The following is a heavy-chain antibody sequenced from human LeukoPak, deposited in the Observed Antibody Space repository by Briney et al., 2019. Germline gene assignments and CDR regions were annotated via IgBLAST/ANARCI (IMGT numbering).Heavy chain of an antibody. J-gene: IGHJ4*02. Sequence: ASVKVSCKASGYTFTSYYMRWVRQAPGQGLEWMGIINPSGGSTSYAQKFQGRVTMTRDTSTSTVYMELSSLRSEDTAVYYCARDRGQLEYFDYWGQGTLVTVSS. CDR1: GYTFTSYY. CDR3: ARDRGQLEYFDY. CDR2: INPSGGST. V-gene: IGHV1-46*01. D-gene: IGHD6-13*01.